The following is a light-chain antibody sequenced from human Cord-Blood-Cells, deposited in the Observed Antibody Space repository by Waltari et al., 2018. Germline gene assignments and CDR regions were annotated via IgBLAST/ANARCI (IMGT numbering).Light chain of an antibody. CDR3: SSYTCSSTLV. CDR2: EVS. J-gene: IGLJ1*01. Sequence: QSPLTQPSSVSRSPGLPITISCTGTRSDVGGYNYGSWYQQHPGKAPKPMIYEVSSRPSGVSNRFSGSKSGNTASLTISGLQAEDEADYYCSSYTCSSTLVFGTGTKVTVL. V-gene: IGLV2-14*01. CDR1: RSDVGGYNY.